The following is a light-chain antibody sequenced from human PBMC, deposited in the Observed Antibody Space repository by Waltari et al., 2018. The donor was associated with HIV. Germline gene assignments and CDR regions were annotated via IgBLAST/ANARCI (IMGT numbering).Light chain of an antibody. CDR2: DVS. CDR1: SSDVGGNRY. J-gene: IGLJ2*01. Sequence: QSALTQPASVSGSPGQAITISCTATSSDVGGNRYVPWYQQHPGKAPKLMIYDVSERPSGVSNRFSGSKSGNAASLTISGLQAEDEADYYCSSYTTNNTCVFGGGTKLTVL. V-gene: IGLV2-14*01. CDR3: SSYTTNNTCV.